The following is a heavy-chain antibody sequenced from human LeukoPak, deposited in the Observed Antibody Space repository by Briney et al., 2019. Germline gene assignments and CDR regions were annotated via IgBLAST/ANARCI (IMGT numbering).Heavy chain of an antibody. Sequence: WGSLRLSCTASGFTFSSYAMHWIRQAPGKGQEWVAVISYDGSNKYYADSVKGRFTISRDNSKNTLYLQMNSLRAEDTAVYYCATPPRYCSSTRCYTEDNFDYWGHGTLVTVSS. V-gene: IGHV3-30*01. J-gene: IGHJ4*01. CDR3: ATPPRYCSSTRCYTEDNFDY. CDR2: ISYDGSNK. CDR1: GFTFSSYA. D-gene: IGHD2-2*02.